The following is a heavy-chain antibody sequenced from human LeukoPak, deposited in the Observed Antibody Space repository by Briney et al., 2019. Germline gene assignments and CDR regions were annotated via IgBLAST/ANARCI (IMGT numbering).Heavy chain of an antibody. Sequence: SETLSLTCTVSGGSISSYYWSWIRQPPGKGLEWIGYIYYSGSTNYNPSLKSRVTISVDTSKNQFSLKLSSVTAADTAVYYCARDRAYSSSWYNYYYGMDVWGQGTTVTVSS. D-gene: IGHD6-13*01. J-gene: IGHJ6*02. CDR2: IYYSGST. CDR1: GGSISSYY. CDR3: ARDRAYSSSWYNYYYGMDV. V-gene: IGHV4-59*01.